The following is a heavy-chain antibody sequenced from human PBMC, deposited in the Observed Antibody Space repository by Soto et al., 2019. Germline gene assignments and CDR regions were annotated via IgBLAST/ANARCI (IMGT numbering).Heavy chain of an antibody. J-gene: IGHJ6*02. Sequence: QVQLVQSGAEVKKPGASVKVSCKASGYSFTDYYMHWVRQAPGQGPEWLGWINPSTGVTHFAQKFQGWVTMTWDTSISTAYMELSRLTSDDTAVYYCVRSPGDFRYGMDVWGQGTTVTVSS. V-gene: IGHV1-2*04. CDR2: INPSTGVT. CDR3: VRSPGDFRYGMDV. CDR1: GYSFTDYY. D-gene: IGHD2-21*02.